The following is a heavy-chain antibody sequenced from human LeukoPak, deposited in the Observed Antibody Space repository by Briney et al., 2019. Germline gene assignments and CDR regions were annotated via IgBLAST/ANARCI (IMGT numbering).Heavy chain of an antibody. D-gene: IGHD3-16*02. V-gene: IGHV4-59*01. Sequence: SETLSLTCTVSGGSISTYYWSWIRQPPGKRLEWIGYIFHSGSTNYNPSLRGRVTISVDTSKNQFSLKLSSVTAADTAVYYSARDSPYVWGSYRPFDYWGQGTLVTVSS. J-gene: IGHJ4*02. CDR1: GGSISTYY. CDR3: ARDSPYVWGSYRPFDY. CDR2: IFHSGST.